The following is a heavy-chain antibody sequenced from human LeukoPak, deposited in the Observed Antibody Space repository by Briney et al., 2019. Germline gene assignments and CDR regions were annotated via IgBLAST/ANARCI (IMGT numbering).Heavy chain of an antibody. CDR1: GFTFSSYA. CDR3: ARVAYNWNDGFYFDY. J-gene: IGHJ4*02. V-gene: IGHV3-23*01. CDR2: ISGSGGST. Sequence: GGSLRLSCAASGFTFSSYAMSWVRQAPGKGLEWVSAISGSGGSTYYADSVKGRFTISRDNSKNTLYLQMNSLRSEDTAVYYCARVAYNWNDGFYFDYWGQGTLVTVSS. D-gene: IGHD1-1*01.